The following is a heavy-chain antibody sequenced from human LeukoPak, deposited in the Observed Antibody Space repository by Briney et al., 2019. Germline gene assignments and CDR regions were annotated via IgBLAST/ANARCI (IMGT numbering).Heavy chain of an antibody. CDR2: ISSSSSTI. CDR1: GFTFSSYN. Sequence: PGGSLRLSCAASGFTFSSYNMNWVRQAPGKGLEWISYISSSSSTIYYADSVKGRFTISRDNAKNSLYLQMISLRAEDTAVYYCAREYGSGTYYRFDYWGQGTLVTVSS. J-gene: IGHJ4*02. CDR3: AREYGSGTYYRFDY. D-gene: IGHD3-10*01. V-gene: IGHV3-48*04.